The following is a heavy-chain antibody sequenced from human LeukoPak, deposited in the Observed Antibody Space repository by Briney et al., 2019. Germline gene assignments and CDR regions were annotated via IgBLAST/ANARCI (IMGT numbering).Heavy chain of an antibody. CDR3: ARDRRYDILTGPRFDY. CDR1: GGSISSYY. J-gene: IGHJ4*02. D-gene: IGHD3-9*01. V-gene: IGHV4-59*01. Sequence: SETLSLTCTVSGGSISSYYWSWIRQPPGKGLEWTGYIYYSGSTNYNPSLKSRVTISVDTSKNQFSLKLSSVTAADTAVYYCARDRRYDILTGPRFDYWGQGTLVTVSS. CDR2: IYYSGST.